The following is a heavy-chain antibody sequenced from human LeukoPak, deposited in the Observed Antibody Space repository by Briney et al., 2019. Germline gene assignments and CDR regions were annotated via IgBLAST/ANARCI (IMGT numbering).Heavy chain of an antibody. Sequence: GGSLRLSCAASGFTFSSYWMSWVRQAPGKGLEWVANIKQDGSEKYYVDSVKGRSTISRDNAKNSLYLQMNSLRAEDTAVYYCARCSRDSSGYVRYWGQGTLVTVSS. J-gene: IGHJ4*02. CDR2: IKQDGSEK. V-gene: IGHV3-7*01. CDR3: ARCSRDSSGYVRY. CDR1: GFTFSSYW. D-gene: IGHD3-22*01.